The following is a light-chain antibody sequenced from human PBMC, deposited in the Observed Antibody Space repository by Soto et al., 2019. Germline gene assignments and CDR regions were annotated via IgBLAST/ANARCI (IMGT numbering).Light chain of an antibody. CDR1: SDNVGRFSF. CDR3: AAWDDSLNGYV. Sequence: QSALTQPASVSGSPGQSITISCTGTSDNVGRFSFVSWYQQHPGKAPKLLIYELTKRPSGISDRFSGSKSGNTASLTISGLQAEDEADYYCAAWDDSLNGYVFGTGTKLTVL. J-gene: IGLJ1*01. V-gene: IGLV2-14*01. CDR2: ELT.